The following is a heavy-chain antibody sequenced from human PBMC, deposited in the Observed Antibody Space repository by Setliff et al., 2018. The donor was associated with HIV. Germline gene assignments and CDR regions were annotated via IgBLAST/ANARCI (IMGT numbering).Heavy chain of an antibody. Sequence: ASVKVSCKASGYSFTSDYMHWVRQAPGQGLEWMGNINPTGGSTYYAQKFQGRVTLTRDASTSTVYVELSSLRSEDTAVYYCARSSPLYSRSFDAFDIWGQGTMVTVSS. D-gene: IGHD6-6*01. V-gene: IGHV1-46*01. CDR3: ARSSPLYSRSFDAFDI. J-gene: IGHJ3*02. CDR2: INPTGGST. CDR1: GYSFTSDY.